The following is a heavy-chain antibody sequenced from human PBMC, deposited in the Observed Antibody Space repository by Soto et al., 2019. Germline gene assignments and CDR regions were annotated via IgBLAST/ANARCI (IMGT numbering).Heavy chain of an antibody. CDR3: ARRRCLGVICHEGNRLDP. V-gene: IGHV4-59*08. CDR2: VPYTGSS. CDR1: GDSINNYY. Sequence: PSETLSLTCTVSGDSINNYYWNWVRQRPGKGLEWIGYVPYTGSSNYNPSLKSRLTMSMDTSKNQFSLTLTSVTAADTARYYCARRRCLGVICHEGNRLDP. D-gene: IGHD2-21*01. J-gene: IGHJ5*02.